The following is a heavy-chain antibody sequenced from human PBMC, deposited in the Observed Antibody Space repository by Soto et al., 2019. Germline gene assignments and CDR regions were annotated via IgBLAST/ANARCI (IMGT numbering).Heavy chain of an antibody. D-gene: IGHD1-7*01. CDR2: ISGSGGST. J-gene: IGHJ6*02. CDR1: GFTFSSYA. CDR3: ANWELYYYYGMDV. V-gene: IGHV3-23*01. Sequence: GGSLRLSCAASGFTFSSYAMSWVRQAPGKGLEWVSAISGSGGSTYYADSVKGRFTISRDNSKNTLYLQMNSLRAEGTAVYYCANWELYYYYGMDVWGQGTTVTVSS.